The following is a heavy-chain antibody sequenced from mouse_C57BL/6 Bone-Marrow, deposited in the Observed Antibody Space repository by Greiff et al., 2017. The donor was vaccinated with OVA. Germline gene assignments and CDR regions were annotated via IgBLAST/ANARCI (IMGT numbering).Heavy chain of an antibody. CDR1: GYTFTSYW. J-gene: IGHJ3*01. V-gene: IGHV1-50*01. CDR3: ASHYGSSSWFAY. Sequence: QVQLQQPGAELVKPGASVKLSCKASGYTFTSYWMQWVKQRPGQGLEWIGEIDPSDSYTNYNQKFKGKATLTVDTSSSTASMQLSSLTSEDSAVYYCASHYGSSSWFAYWGQGTLVTVSA. D-gene: IGHD1-1*01. CDR2: IDPSDSYT.